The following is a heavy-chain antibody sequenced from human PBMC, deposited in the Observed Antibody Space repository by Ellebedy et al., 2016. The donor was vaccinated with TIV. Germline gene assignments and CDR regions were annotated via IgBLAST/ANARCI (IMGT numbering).Heavy chain of an antibody. J-gene: IGHJ4*02. CDR3: ASRPPSETYYAVFDY. V-gene: IGHV3-7*01. CDR1: GFTFSNYW. D-gene: IGHD1-26*01. Sequence: GESLKISXAASGFTFSNYWMNWVRQAPGKGLEWVANIKEGGTKRYYVDSVKGRFTISRDNTKNSLYLQMNSLRAEDTAVYYCASRPPSETYYAVFDYWGPGTQVTVSS. CDR2: IKEGGTKR.